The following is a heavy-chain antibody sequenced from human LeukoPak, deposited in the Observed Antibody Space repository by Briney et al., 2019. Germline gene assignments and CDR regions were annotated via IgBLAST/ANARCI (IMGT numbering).Heavy chain of an antibody. CDR1: GGSISSSSYY. V-gene: IGHV4-39*01. J-gene: IGHJ4*02. Sequence: SQTLPLTCTVSGGSISSSSYYWGWIRQPPGKGLEWIGSIYYSGSTYYNPSLKSRVTISVDTSKNQFSLKLSSVTAADTAVYYCARLTLNVLCLDYWGQGTLVTVSS. D-gene: IGHD2-2*01. CDR2: IYYSGST. CDR3: ARLTLNVLCLDY.